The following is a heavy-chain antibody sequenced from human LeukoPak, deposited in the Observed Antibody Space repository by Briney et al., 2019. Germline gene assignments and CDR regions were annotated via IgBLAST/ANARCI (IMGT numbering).Heavy chain of an antibody. CDR2: IIPILGIA. CDR3: ARDETYSYGSDYYYGMDV. Sequence: SVKVSCKASGGTFSSYAISWVRQAPGQGLEWMGRIIPILGIANYAQKFQGRVTITADKSTSTAYMELSSLRSEDTAVYYCARDETYSYGSDYYYGMDVWGQGNTVTV. CDR1: GGTFSSYA. J-gene: IGHJ6*02. V-gene: IGHV1-69*04. D-gene: IGHD5-18*01.